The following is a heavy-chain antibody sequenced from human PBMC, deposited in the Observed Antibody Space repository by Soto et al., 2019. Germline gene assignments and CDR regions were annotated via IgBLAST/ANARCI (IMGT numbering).Heavy chain of an antibody. D-gene: IGHD2-21*01. CDR3: GRVVEGATRHTDPDS. CDR1: GYSISSGYY. CDR2: IYHGGST. V-gene: IGHV4-38-2*01. Sequence: SETLYLTCAVSGYSISSGYYWGWLRQPPGKGLEWIGSIYHGGSTYYNPSLNSRVTLSIDMTNNQVSLRMRSLTAADTAFYYCGRVVEGATRHTDPDSWGQGILVTVSS. J-gene: IGHJ5*01.